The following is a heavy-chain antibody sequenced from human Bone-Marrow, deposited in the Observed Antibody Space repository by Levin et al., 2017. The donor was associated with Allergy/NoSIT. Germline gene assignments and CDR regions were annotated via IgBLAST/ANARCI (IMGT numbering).Heavy chain of an antibody. Sequence: GGSLRLSCAASGFTVSSNYMSWVRQAPGKGLEWVSVIYSGGSTYYADSVKGRFTISRDNSKNTLYLQMNSLRAEDTAVYYCARGTREEESGLQFFYYYGMDGWGQGTTVTVSS. CDR3: ARGTREEESGLQFFYYYGMDG. J-gene: IGHJ6*02. V-gene: IGHV3-53*01. D-gene: IGHD5-24*01. CDR2: IYSGGST. CDR1: GFTVSSNY.